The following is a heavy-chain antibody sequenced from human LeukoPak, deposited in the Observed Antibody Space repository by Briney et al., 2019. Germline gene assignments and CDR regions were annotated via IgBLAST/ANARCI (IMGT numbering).Heavy chain of an antibody. J-gene: IGHJ4*02. CDR2: ITPDGRST. CDR1: GFTFSTYW. D-gene: IGHD4-23*01. V-gene: IGHV3-74*01. CDR3: ARAGNFRFDY. Sequence: GGSLRLSCAASGFTFSTYWMHWVRQAPGEGPVWVSRITPDGRSTDYPDSVKGRFTISRDNAKNTLFLQMDSLRAEDTAVYYCARAGNFRFDYWGQGTLVTVSS.